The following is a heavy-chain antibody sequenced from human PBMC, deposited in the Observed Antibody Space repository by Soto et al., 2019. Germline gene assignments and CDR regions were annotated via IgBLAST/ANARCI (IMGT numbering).Heavy chain of an antibody. CDR2: ISYSGST. Sequence: QVQLQESGPGLVKPSQTLSLTCTVSGGSISSGNYYWSWIRQPPGKGLEWIGFISYSGSTYYNASIKSRVTISVDTSKNQFSLNLSFVTAADTAVYYCATMGTPATGLYYFDYWGPGTLVTVSS. J-gene: IGHJ4*02. D-gene: IGHD1-7*01. CDR1: GGSISSGNYY. CDR3: ATMGTPATGLYYFDY. V-gene: IGHV4-30-4*01.